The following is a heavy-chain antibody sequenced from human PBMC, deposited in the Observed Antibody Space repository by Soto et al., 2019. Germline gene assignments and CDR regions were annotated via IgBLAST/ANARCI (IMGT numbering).Heavy chain of an antibody. V-gene: IGHV3-30*18. J-gene: IGHJ4*02. CDR1: GLTFSNYA. D-gene: IGHD1-26*01. CDR2: ISYDGSNK. CDR3: AKELPGVGATSGFDY. Sequence: GGSLRLSCAASGLTFSNYAMNWVRQAPGKGLEWVAVISYDGSNKYYADSVKGRFTISRDNSKNTLYLQMNSLRAEDTALYYCAKELPGVGATSGFDYWGQGTLVTVSS.